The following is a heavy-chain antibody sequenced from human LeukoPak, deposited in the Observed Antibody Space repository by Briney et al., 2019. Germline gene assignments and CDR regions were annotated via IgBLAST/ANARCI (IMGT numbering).Heavy chain of an antibody. CDR2: ISYDGSNK. J-gene: IGHJ6*02. D-gene: IGHD6-19*01. V-gene: IGHV3-30-3*01. CDR1: GFTFSSYA. CDR3: ARDRIAVAGTLSLYYYYSGMDV. Sequence: GRSLRLSCAASGFTFSSYAMHWVRQAPGKGLEGVAVISYDGSNKYYADSVKGRFTISRDNSKNTLYLQMNSLRAEDTAVYYCARDRIAVAGTLSLYYYYSGMDVWGQGTTVTVSS.